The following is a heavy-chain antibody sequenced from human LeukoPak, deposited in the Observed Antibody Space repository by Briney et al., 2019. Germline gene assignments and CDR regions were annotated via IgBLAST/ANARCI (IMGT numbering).Heavy chain of an antibody. Sequence: SETLSLTCTVSGVSISSSGSYWAWIRQPPGKGLDWIGTISYAGSPNYNPSLNSRVTMSSDTSSNQFSLRLSSVTDADTAMYYCARVMAVLRYGADYWGQGSLVTVSS. D-gene: IGHD3-9*01. CDR1: GVSISSSGSY. CDR3: ARVMAVLRYGADY. J-gene: IGHJ4*02. CDR2: ISYAGSP. V-gene: IGHV4-39*07.